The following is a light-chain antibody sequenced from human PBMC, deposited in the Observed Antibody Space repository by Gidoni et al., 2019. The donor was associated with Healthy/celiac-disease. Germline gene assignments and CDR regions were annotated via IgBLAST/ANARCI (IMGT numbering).Light chain of an antibody. CDR2: LGS. V-gene: IGKV2-28*01. CDR1: QSLLHSNGYNY. J-gene: IGKJ4*01. Sequence: DSVMTQSPLSLPVTPGEPASISCRSSQSLLHSNGYNYLDWYLQKPGQSPQLLIYLGSNRASGVPDRFSGSGSGTDFTLKISRVEAEDVGVYYCMQALQTLLTCGGGTKVEIK. CDR3: MQALQTLLT.